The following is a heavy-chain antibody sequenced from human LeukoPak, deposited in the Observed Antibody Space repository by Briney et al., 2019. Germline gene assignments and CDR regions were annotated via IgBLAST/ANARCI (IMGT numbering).Heavy chain of an antibody. V-gene: IGHV4-39*07. CDR3: AREGITIFGVVILF. D-gene: IGHD3-3*01. Sequence: MAAETLSLTCTVSGGSISSSSYYWGWIRQPPVKGLEWIGSIYYSGSTYYNPSLKSRVTISVDTSKNQFSLKLSSVTAADTAVYYCAREGITIFGVVILFWGQGTLVTVSS. J-gene: IGHJ4*02. CDR1: GGSISSSSYY. CDR2: IYYSGST.